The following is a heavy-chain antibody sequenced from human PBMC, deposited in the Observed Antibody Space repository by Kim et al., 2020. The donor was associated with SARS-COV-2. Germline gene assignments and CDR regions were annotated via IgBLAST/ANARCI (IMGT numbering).Heavy chain of an antibody. CDR2: GREK. D-gene: IGHD2-15*01. J-gene: IGHJ4*02. V-gene: IGHV3-7*03. Sequence: GREKYFVDSVKGRFTISRDNAETSVYLQMNSLRAEDTAVYYCARGAGLSYWGQGTLVTVSS. CDR3: ARGAGLSY.